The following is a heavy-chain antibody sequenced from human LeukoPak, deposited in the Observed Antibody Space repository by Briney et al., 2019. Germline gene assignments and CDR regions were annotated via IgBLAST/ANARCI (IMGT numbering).Heavy chain of an antibody. J-gene: IGHJ4*02. V-gene: IGHV3-30*03. Sequence: PGGSLRLSCAASGFTFSSCGMHWVRQAPGKGLEWVAVISYDGSNKYYADSVKGRFTISRDNSKNTLYLQMNSLRAEDTAVYYCARDRAYCSSTSCYKGWDYWGQGTLVTVSS. CDR3: ARDRAYCSSTSCYKGWDY. D-gene: IGHD2-2*02. CDR1: GFTFSSCG. CDR2: ISYDGSNK.